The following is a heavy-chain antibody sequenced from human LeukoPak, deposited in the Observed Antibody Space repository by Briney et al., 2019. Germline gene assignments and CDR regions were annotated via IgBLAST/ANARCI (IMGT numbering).Heavy chain of an antibody. CDR3: ARDRGFRYNEWLPMSGFDP. CDR2: IIPILGIA. CDR1: GGTFSSYA. V-gene: IGHV1-69*04. Sequence: GASVKVSCKASGGTFSSYAISWMRQAPGQGLEWMGRIIPILGIANYAQKFQGRVTITADKSTSTAYMELSSLRSEDTAVYYCARDRGFRYNEWLPMSGFDPWGQGTLVTVSS. D-gene: IGHD3-3*01. J-gene: IGHJ5*02.